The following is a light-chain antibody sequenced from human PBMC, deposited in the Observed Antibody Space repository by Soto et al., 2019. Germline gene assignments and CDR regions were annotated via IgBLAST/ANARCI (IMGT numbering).Light chain of an antibody. CDR2: DAS. Sequence: YLAWYQQKPGQATRLLIYDASKRATGIKARFSGSGSGTNFTLTIRSMEPEDFAVYYCKKRRSWPVNVGKGPRLEIK. V-gene: IGKV3-11*01. J-gene: IGKJ5*01. CDR1: Y. CDR3: KKRRSWPVN.